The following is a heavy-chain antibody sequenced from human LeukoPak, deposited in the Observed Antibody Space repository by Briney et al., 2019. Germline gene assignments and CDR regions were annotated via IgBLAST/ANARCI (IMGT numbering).Heavy chain of an antibody. CDR1: GGSISRISYY. Sequence: SETLSLTCTVSGGSISRISYYWGWIRQPPGKGLEWIGSIYYNGNTYYNPSLKSRVTISVGTSKNQFSLKLRSVTAADTAVYYCARPDSGTYVARAFDIWGQGTVVNVSS. CDR3: ARPDSGTYVARAFDI. J-gene: IGHJ3*02. V-gene: IGHV4-39*01. D-gene: IGHD1-26*01. CDR2: IYYNGNT.